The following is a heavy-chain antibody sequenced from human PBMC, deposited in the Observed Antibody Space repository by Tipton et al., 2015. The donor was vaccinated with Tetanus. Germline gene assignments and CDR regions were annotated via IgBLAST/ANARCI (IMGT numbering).Heavy chain of an antibody. J-gene: IGHJ4*02. CDR2: IYHTGSS. CDR1: GGSISSSNW. V-gene: IGHV4-4*02. D-gene: IGHD3-16*02. Sequence: TLSLTCVVSGGSISSSNWWSWVRQPPGKGLEWIADIYHTGSSNYNPSLKSRATISVDRSKNQFSLSLSSLTAADTAVYYCATQGGYRFHDWGQGTLVTVSS. CDR3: ATQGGYRFHD.